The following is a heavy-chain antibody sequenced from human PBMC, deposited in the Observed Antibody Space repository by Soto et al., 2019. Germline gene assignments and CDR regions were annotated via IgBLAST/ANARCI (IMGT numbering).Heavy chain of an antibody. CDR3: ASTVTTNWYFDL. CDR1: GGSISSGGYS. CDR2: IYHSGST. J-gene: IGHJ2*01. V-gene: IGHV4-30-2*01. D-gene: IGHD4-17*01. Sequence: QLQLQESGSGLVKPSQTLSLTCAVSGGSISSGGYSWSWIRQPPGKGLEWIGYIYHSGSTYYNPSLKSRVTISVDRSKNQFSRKLSSVTAADTAVYYCASTVTTNWYFDLWGRGTLVTVSS.